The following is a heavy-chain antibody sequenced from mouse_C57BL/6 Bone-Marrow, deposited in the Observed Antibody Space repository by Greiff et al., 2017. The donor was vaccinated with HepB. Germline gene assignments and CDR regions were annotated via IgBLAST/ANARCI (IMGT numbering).Heavy chain of an antibody. CDR2: IDPENGDT. Sequence: VQLQQSGAELVRPGASVKLSCTASGFNIKDDYMHWVKQRPEQGLEWIGWIDPENGDTEYASKFQGKATITADTSSSTAYLQLSSLTSEDTAVYYCTPYYYGRAWGQGTTLTVSS. D-gene: IGHD1-1*01. J-gene: IGHJ2*01. CDR1: GFNIKDDY. CDR3: TPYYYGRA. V-gene: IGHV14-4*01.